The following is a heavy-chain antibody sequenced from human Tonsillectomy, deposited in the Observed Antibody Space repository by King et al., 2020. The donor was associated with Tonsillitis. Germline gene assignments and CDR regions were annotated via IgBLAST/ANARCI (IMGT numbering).Heavy chain of an antibody. J-gene: IGHJ4*02. V-gene: IGHV3-48*01. CDR1: GFTFSSYS. Sequence: VQLVESGGDLVQPGGSLRLSCAASGFTFSSYSMNWVRQAPGKGLEWVSYISDNSQNIYYTDSVKGRFTISRDNAKNSLYLQMNNLRVEDTAVYYCARGDLVAASRFDYWGQGSLVTVSS. D-gene: IGHD2-15*01. CDR3: ARGDLVAASRFDY. CDR2: ISDNSQNI.